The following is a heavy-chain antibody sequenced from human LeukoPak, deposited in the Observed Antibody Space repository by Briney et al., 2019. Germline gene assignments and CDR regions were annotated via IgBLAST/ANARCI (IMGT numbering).Heavy chain of an antibody. J-gene: IGHJ4*02. Sequence: GGSLRLSCAASGFTFSSYSMNWVRQAPGKGLEWVGRIKSKTNGGTTDYAAPVKGRFTISRDNAKNSLYLQMNSLRAEDTAVYYCARVDSWGQGTLVTVSS. V-gene: IGHV3-15*01. CDR2: IKSKTNGGTT. CDR1: GFTFSSYS. CDR3: ARVDS.